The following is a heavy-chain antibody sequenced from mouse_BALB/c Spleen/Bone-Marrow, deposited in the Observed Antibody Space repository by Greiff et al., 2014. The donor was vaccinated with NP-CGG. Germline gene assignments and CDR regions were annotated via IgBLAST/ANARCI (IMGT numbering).Heavy chain of an antibody. CDR3: ARVRNWADY. V-gene: IGHV1-80*01. Sequence: QVQLQQSGAELVRPGSSVKISCKASGYAFSGYWMNWAKQRPGQGLEWIGQIYPGDGDTNYNGKFKGKATLTADKSSSTAYMQLSSLTSEDSAVYFCARVRNWADYWGQGTTLTVSS. J-gene: IGHJ2*01. CDR1: GYAFSGYW. D-gene: IGHD4-1*01. CDR2: IYPGDGDT.